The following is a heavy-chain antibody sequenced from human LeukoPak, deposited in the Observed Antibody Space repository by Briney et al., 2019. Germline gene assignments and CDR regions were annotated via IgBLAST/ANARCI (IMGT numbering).Heavy chain of an antibody. CDR1: GYTFTGYY. D-gene: IGHD1-26*01. V-gene: IGHV1-2*02. CDR3: ARDGSIVGADYGLYGMDV. CDR2: INPNSGDT. Sequence: ASVKVSCKASGYTFTGYYLHWVRQAPGQGLEWMGWINPNSGDTNYAQKFQGRVTMTRDTSISTAYMELSRLRSDDTAVYYCARDGSIVGADYGLYGMDVWGQGTTVTVSS. J-gene: IGHJ6*02.